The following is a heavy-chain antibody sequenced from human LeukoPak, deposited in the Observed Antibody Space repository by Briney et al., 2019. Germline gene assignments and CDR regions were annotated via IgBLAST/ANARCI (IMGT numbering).Heavy chain of an antibody. J-gene: IGHJ4*02. CDR1: GFTFNVYA. CDR2: ISGSRDFI. D-gene: IGHD1-26*01. CDR3: VRAVVGAAFDT. Sequence: GGSLRLSCAASGFTFNVYAMQWVSQVPGRGPEWISSISGSRDFIYYADSVKGRFTISRDNAKNSLYLDMNSLRVEDTAVYFCVRAVVGAAFDTWGQGALVTVSS. V-gene: IGHV3-21*06.